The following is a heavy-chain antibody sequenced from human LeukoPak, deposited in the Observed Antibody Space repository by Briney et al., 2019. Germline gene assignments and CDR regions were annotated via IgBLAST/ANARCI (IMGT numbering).Heavy chain of an antibody. CDR1: GYTVTSYY. CDR3: ARDPRVGAGGFDY. Sequence: ASVKVSCKASGYTVTSYYMHWVRQAPGQGLEWMGIINPSGGSTSYAQKFQGRVTMTRDMSTSTVYMELSSLRSEDTAVYYCARDPRVGAGGFDYWGQGTLVTVSS. J-gene: IGHJ4*02. V-gene: IGHV1-46*01. CDR2: INPSGGST. D-gene: IGHD1-26*01.